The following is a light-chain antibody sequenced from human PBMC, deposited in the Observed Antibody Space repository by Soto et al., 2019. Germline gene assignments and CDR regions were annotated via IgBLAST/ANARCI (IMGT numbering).Light chain of an antibody. CDR3: CSYAGSFVV. Sequence: QSALTQPRSVSESPGQSVTISCTGTSSDVGGYNYVSWYQQHPGKAPKLMIYDVRKRPSGVPDRFSGSKSGNTASLTISGLQAEEEDDSYCCSYAGSFVVFGGGTKLTGL. V-gene: IGLV2-11*01. J-gene: IGLJ2*01. CDR1: SSDVGGYNY. CDR2: DVR.